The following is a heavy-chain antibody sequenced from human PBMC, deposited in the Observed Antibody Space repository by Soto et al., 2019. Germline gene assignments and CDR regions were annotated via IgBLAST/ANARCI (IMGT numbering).Heavy chain of an antibody. D-gene: IGHD3-22*01. J-gene: IGHJ4*02. CDR2: IWYDGSNK. Sequence: GGSLRLSCAASGFTFSSYGMHWVRQAPGKGLEWVAVIWYDGSNKYYADSVKGRFTISRDNSKNTLYLQMNSLRAEDTAVYYCARDSRGYYLGKFDYWGQGTLVTVSS. V-gene: IGHV3-33*01. CDR3: ARDSRGYYLGKFDY. CDR1: GFTFSSYG.